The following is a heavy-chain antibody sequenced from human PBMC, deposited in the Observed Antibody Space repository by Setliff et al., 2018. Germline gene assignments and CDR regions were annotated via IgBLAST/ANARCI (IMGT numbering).Heavy chain of an antibody. CDR2: ISYDGTYK. J-gene: IGHJ1*01. CDR1: GFTFTSYD. Sequence: PGGSLRLSCAASGFTFTSYDIHWVRQAPGKGLEWVAVISYDGTYKNFVDSVKARFTISRDNSKDTLYLEIDSLRSEDTGLYYCAREGSIGWSQYFHHWGQGTPVTVSS. D-gene: IGHD6-19*01. V-gene: IGHV3-30-3*01. CDR3: AREGSIGWSQYFHH.